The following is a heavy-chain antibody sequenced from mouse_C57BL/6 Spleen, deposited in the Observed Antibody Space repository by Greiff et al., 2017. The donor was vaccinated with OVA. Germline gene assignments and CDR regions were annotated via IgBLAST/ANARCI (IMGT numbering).Heavy chain of an antibody. V-gene: IGHV1-76*01. Sequence: QVHVKQSGAELVRPGASVKLSCKASGYTFTDYYINWVKQRPGQGLEWIARISPGSDNTYYNERVKGKATLTAEKSSSTAYMQLRSLTSEDSAVYFCARSGLWSYWYFDVWDTGTTVTVSS. CDR2: ISPGSDNT. D-gene: IGHD1-1*02. CDR1: GYTFTDYY. J-gene: IGHJ1*03. CDR3: ARSGLWSYWYFDV.